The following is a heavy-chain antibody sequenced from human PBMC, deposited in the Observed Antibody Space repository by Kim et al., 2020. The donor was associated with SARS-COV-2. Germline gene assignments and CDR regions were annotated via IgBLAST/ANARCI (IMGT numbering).Heavy chain of an antibody. CDR2: ISAYNGNT. CDR1: GYTFTSYG. CDR3: ARDLNDYGGNPRTIDY. D-gene: IGHD4-17*01. J-gene: IGHJ4*02. V-gene: IGHV1-18*04. Sequence: ASVKVSCKASGYTFTSYGISWVRQAPGQGLEWMGWISAYNGNTNYAQKLQGRVTMTTDTSTSTAYMELRSLRSDDTAVYYCARDLNDYGGNPRTIDYWGQGTLVTVSS.